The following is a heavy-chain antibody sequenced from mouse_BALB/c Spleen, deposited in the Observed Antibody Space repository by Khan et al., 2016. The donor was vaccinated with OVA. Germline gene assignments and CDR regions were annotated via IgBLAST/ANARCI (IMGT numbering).Heavy chain of an antibody. CDR1: GYSITSDYA. J-gene: IGHJ3*01. CDR2: INYSGGT. V-gene: IGHV3-2*02. Sequence: EVELVESGPGLVKPSQSLSLTCTVTGYSITSDYAWNWIRQFPGNKLEWMGYINYSGGTSYLPSLNSRISITRDTSKNQFFLQLNSVTTEDSATYYCARGFAYWGQGTLVTVS. CDR3: ARGFAY.